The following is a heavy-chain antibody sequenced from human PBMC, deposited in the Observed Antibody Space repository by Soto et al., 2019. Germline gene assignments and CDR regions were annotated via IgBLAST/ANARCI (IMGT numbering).Heavy chain of an antibody. CDR3: ARQREYEWSGYNFDY. CDR1: GYRFTSYW. D-gene: IGHD3-3*01. J-gene: IGHJ4*02. Sequence: RGESLKISCKGSGYRFTSYWIVWVRQMPGKGPEWMGIIYPGDSDTRYSPSFQGQVAISADKSISTAYLQWSSLKASDTAMYYCARQREYEWSGYNFDYWGQGTLVTVSS. V-gene: IGHV5-51*01. CDR2: IYPGDSDT.